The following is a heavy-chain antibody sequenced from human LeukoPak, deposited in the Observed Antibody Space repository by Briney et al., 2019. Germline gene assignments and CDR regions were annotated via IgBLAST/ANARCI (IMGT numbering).Heavy chain of an antibody. CDR1: GYTFTSYY. Sequence: ASVKVSCKASGYTFTSYYMHWVRQAPGQGLEWMGLINPTGGSTGYTQKFQGRVTMTRDMSTSTDYMELSSLRSEDTAIYYCARDNSVGDNAWWFDPWGQGTLVTVSS. J-gene: IGHJ5*02. CDR2: INPTGGST. D-gene: IGHD1-26*01. V-gene: IGHV1-46*01. CDR3: ARDNSVGDNAWWFDP.